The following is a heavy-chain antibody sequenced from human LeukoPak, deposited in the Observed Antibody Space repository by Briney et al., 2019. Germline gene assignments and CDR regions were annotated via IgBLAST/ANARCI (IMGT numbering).Heavy chain of an antibody. CDR1: GFTFSNAW. D-gene: IGHD4-17*01. Sequence: GGSLRLSCAASGFTFSNAWMSWVRQAPGKGLEWVGRIKSKTDGGTTDYAAPVKGRFTISRDDSKNTLYLQMNSLKTEDTAVYYCTTDLFLTVTTLFDYWGQGTLVTVSS. CDR3: TTDLFLTVTTLFDY. CDR2: IKSKTDGGTT. J-gene: IGHJ4*02. V-gene: IGHV3-15*01.